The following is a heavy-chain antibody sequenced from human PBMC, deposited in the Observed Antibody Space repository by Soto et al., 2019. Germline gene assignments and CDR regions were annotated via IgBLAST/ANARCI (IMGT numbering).Heavy chain of an antibody. CDR2: IYYSGST. J-gene: IGHJ6*03. D-gene: IGHD2-15*01. CDR1: GGSISSSSYY. CDR3: ARHLSGYCSGGSCFYYYYMDV. V-gene: IGHV4-39*01. Sequence: SETLSLTCTVSGGSISSSSYYWGWIRQPPGKGLEWIGSIYYSGSTYYNPSLKSRVTISVDTSKNQFSLKLSSVTAADTAVYYCARHLSGYCSGGSCFYYYYMDVWGKGTTVTVSS.